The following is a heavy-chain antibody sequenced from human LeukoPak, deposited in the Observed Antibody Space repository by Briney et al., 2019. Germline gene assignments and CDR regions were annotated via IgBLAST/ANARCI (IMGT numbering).Heavy chain of an antibody. Sequence: GGSLRLSCAASGFIFSDNYMDGVPKAPGRGLEWLGRTRNKVHNYMTEYAASVKGRFTISRDDSQKSLFLQVNSLKTDDTAVYYCARGDGWSFDYWGQGTLVTVSS. CDR2: TRNKVHNYMT. CDR3: ARGDGWSFDY. D-gene: IGHD6-19*01. CDR1: GFIFSDNY. J-gene: IGHJ4*02. V-gene: IGHV3-72*01.